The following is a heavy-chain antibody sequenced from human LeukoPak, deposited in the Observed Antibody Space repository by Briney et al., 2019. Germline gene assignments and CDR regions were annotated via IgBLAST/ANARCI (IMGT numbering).Heavy chain of an antibody. J-gene: IGHJ4*02. V-gene: IGHV5-10-1*01. Sequence: GESLKISCKGSGYIFTSYWISWVRQMPGKGLEWMGRIDPSDSYSNYSPSFQGHVTISADKSISTAYLQWGSLKASDTALYYCARAPYYDSSGYPDYWGQGTLVTVSS. CDR2: IDPSDSYS. D-gene: IGHD3-22*01. CDR3: ARAPYYDSSGYPDY. CDR1: GYIFTSYW.